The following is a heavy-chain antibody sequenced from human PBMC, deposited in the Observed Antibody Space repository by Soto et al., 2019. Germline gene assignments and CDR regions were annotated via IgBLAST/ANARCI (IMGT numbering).Heavy chain of an antibody. CDR3: VRGRGGCCLDPTCYMFDT. V-gene: IGHV3-30*03. CDR2: ISNDGNYE. Sequence: VQLAESGGGVVQPGRSLRLSCVASGFSFSSYGMSWVRQAPGKGLEWVAVISNDGNYEFYANSVKGRFTNSSDNSKSTLQLQTNSLKLEDTALYFWVRGRGGCCLDPTCYMFDTWGQGNLVTVS. CDR1: GFSFSSYG. D-gene: IGHD2-2*01. J-gene: IGHJ5*02.